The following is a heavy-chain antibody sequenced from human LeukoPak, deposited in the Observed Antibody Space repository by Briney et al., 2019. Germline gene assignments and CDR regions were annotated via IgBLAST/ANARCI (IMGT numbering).Heavy chain of an antibody. CDR1: GFTFSSYA. V-gene: IGHV3-23*01. Sequence: GGSLGLSCAASGFTFSSYAMSWVRQAPGKGLEWVPAISGSGGSTYYADSVKGRFTISRDNSKNTLYLQMNSLRAEDTAVYYCAKAAGGYCSGGSCYGDAFDIWGQGTMVTVSS. CDR2: ISGSGGST. D-gene: IGHD2-15*01. CDR3: AKAAGGYCSGGSCYGDAFDI. J-gene: IGHJ3*02.